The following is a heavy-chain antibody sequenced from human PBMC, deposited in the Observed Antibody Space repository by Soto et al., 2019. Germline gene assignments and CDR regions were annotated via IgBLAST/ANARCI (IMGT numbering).Heavy chain of an antibody. J-gene: IGHJ5*02. CDR3: ARGPAQFDP. V-gene: IGHV1-69*10. Sequence: SVKVSCKASGGSFSSVVISWLRQAPGQGPEWMGGINPMLGVANFAQKFQDRVTITADESTTTAYMELSSLRSEDTAVYYCARGPAQFDPWGQGTLVTVSS. CDR2: INPMLGVA. D-gene: IGHD2-2*01. CDR1: GGSFSSVV.